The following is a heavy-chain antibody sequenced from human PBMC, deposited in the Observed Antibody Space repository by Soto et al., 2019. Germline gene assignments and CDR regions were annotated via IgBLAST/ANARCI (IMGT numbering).Heavy chain of an antibody. D-gene: IGHD6-25*01. J-gene: IGHJ2*01. CDR2: INHSGST. CDR1: GGSFSGYY. Sequence: QVQLQQWGAGLLKPSETLSLTCAVYGGSFSGYYWSWIRQPPGKGLEWIGEINHSGSTNYNPSLKSRVTISVDTSKNQFSLKLSSVTAADTAVYYCARGPTAPNWYFDLWGRGTLVTVSS. V-gene: IGHV4-34*01. CDR3: ARGPTAPNWYFDL.